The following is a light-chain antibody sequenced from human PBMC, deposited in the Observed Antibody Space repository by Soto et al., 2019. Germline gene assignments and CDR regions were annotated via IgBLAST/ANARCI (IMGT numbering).Light chain of an antibody. CDR1: QSISSW. V-gene: IGKV1-5*03. Sequence: DIPMTQSPSTLSASVGDRVTITCRASQSISSWLAWYQQKPGKAPKLLIYKASSLESGVPSRFSGSGAGTEFTLTISSLQPDDFATYYGQQYKNYPRTFGQGTKLEL. CDR2: KAS. J-gene: IGKJ1*01. CDR3: QQYKNYPRT.